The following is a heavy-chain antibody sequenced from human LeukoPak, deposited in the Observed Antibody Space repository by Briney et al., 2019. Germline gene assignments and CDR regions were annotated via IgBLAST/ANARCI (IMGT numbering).Heavy chain of an antibody. V-gene: IGHV3-21*01. CDR2: ISSSSSYI. CDR1: GFTFSSYS. D-gene: IGHD4-17*01. Sequence: GGSLRLSCAASGFTFSSYSMNWVRQAPGKGLEWVSSISSSSSYIYYADSVKGRFTISRDNAKNSLYLQMNSLRAEDTAVYYCTRPGYGEGNIDYYYYYMDVWGKGTTVTVSS. CDR3: TRPGYGEGNIDYYYYYMDV. J-gene: IGHJ6*03.